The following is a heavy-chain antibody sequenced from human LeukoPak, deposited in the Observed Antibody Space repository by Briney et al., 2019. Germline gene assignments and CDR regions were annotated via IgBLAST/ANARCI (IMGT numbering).Heavy chain of an antibody. CDR3: ARVAQLGATTLAALDY. Sequence: PSETLSLTCTVSGGSISSGGYYWSWIRQPPGKGLEWIGEINHSGSTNYNPSLKSRVTISVDTSKNQFSLKLSSVTAADTAVYYCARVAQLGATTLAALDYWGQGTLVTVSS. CDR1: GGSISSGGYY. V-gene: IGHV4-39*07. CDR2: INHSGST. D-gene: IGHD1-26*01. J-gene: IGHJ4*02.